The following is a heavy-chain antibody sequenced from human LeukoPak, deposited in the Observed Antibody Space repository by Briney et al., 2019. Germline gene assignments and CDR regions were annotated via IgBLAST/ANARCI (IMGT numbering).Heavy chain of an antibody. Sequence: GGSLRLSCAASDLTFRTYGMHWVRQAPGKGRECVAFLRYDGNNKYYADSVKGRFTIYRDSPKNTVYLQMNSLRAEDTALYSCAKDEAAVAGTFDYWGQGTLVIVSS. CDR3: AKDEAAVAGTFDY. CDR1: DLTFRTYG. J-gene: IGHJ4*02. D-gene: IGHD6-19*01. CDR2: LRYDGNNK. V-gene: IGHV3-30*02.